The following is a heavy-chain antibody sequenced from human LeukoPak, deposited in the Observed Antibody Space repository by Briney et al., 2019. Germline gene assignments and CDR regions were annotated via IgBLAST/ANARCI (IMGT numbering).Heavy chain of an antibody. CDR2: TYYRSKWYN. J-gene: IGHJ6*03. V-gene: IGHV6-1*01. CDR3: ARGMVKINYYMDV. D-gene: IGHD4-23*01. Sequence: SQTLSLTCAISGDSVSINSAAWNWIRQSPSRGLEWLGRTYYRSKWYNDYTVSMRSRITINPDTSKNQFSLQLNSVTPEDTAVYYCARGMVKINYYMDVWGKGTTVTVSS. CDR1: GDSVSINSAA.